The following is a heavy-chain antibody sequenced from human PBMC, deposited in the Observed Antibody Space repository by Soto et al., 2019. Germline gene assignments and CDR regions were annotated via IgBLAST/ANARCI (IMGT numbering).Heavy chain of an antibody. Sequence: GGSLRLSCAASGFTFSSYAMSWVRQAPGKGLEWVSAISGSGGSTHYADSVKGRFTISRDNSKNTLYLQMNSLRAEDTAVYYCAKGRYCSSTSCEPDYYYYGMDVWGQGTTVTGSS. CDR1: GFTFSSYA. CDR2: ISGSGGST. CDR3: AKGRYCSSTSCEPDYYYYGMDV. J-gene: IGHJ6*02. D-gene: IGHD2-2*01. V-gene: IGHV3-23*01.